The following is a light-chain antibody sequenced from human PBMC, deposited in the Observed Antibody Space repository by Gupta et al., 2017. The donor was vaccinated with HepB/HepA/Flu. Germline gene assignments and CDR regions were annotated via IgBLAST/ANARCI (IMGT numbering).Light chain of an antibody. CDR2: QDS. J-gene: IGLJ2*01. Sequence: SSELTHPPFVPVSPGQTASITCSGDKLGAKYASWYQQKPGQSPVLVIYQDSKRPPGIPERFSDSSTGNTATLTSSGTEDKDEDDYYWQERNSSTVVFGGGTKLTVL. CDR3: QERNSSTVV. CDR1: KLGAKY. V-gene: IGLV3-1*01.